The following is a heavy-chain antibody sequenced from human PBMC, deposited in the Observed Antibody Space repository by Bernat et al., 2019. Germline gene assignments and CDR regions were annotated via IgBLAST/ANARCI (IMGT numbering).Heavy chain of an antibody. J-gene: IGHJ4*02. V-gene: IGHV3-30-3*01. Sequence: QVQLVESGGGVVQPGRSLRLSCAASGFTFSSYAMHWVRQAPGKGLEWVAVISYDGSNEYYADAVKGRFTISRDNSKNTLFLQMNSLRSEDTAVYYCARATGWEHNYFDYWGQGTLVTVSS. D-gene: IGHD1-26*01. CDR2: ISYDGSNE. CDR1: GFTFSSYA. CDR3: ARATGWEHNYFDY.